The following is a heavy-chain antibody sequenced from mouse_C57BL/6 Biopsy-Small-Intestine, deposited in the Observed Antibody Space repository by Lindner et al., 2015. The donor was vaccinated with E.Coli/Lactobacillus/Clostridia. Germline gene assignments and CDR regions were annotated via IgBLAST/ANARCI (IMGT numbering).Heavy chain of an antibody. D-gene: IGHD3-1*01. CDR3: AAELTVPTGFCDY. J-gene: IGHJ4*01. CDR2: IVVASGNT. Sequence: SVKVSCKASGFTFTNSAVQWVRQTRGQRLEWIGWIVVASGNTNYAQNFQERVTISGDMSTSTAYMELSSLRSEDTAVYYCAAELTVPTGFCDYWGQGTLVTVSS. V-gene: IGHV14-3*01. CDR1: GFTFTNSA.